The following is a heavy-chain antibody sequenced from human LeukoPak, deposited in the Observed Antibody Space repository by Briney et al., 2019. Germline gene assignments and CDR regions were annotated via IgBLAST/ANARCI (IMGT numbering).Heavy chain of an antibody. V-gene: IGHV1-2*02. J-gene: IGHJ4*02. D-gene: IGHD5-24*01. CDR1: GYTFTGYY. CDR2: ITPSGGT. Sequence: ASLKVSCKASGYTFTGYYIHWVRQAPGQGLEWMGWITPSGGTNYPQRFQGRVAITWDTSITTAYMDLSRLTSDDTAVYYCARDRYGDGFAHLDYWGQGALVTVSS. CDR3: ARDRYGDGFAHLDY.